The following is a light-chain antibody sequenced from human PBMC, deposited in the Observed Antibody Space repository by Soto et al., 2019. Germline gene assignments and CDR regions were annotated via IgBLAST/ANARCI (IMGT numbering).Light chain of an antibody. CDR3: QQYDTYPST. V-gene: IGKV1-5*01. Sequence: DIQMTQSPSTLSASVGDRVTITCRASQGINSWLAWYQHRAGDAPKLLIYDASSLESAVPSRFSGRGSGTEFTLTIRNLQPADFATYYCQQYDTYPSTFGQGTRLEI. J-gene: IGKJ2*01. CDR1: QGINSW. CDR2: DAS.